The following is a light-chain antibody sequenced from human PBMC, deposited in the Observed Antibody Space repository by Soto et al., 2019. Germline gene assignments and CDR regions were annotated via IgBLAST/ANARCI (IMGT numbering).Light chain of an antibody. J-gene: IGKJ2*01. CDR2: AAS. CDR1: QGISSY. Sequence: AIRMTQSPSSFSASTGDRVTITCRASQGISSYLAWYQQKPGKAPKLLIYAASTLQSGVPSRFSGSGSGTDFTLTISCLQSEDVATYYCQQYYSYPPTFGQGTKLEIK. CDR3: QQYYSYPPT. V-gene: IGKV1-8*01.